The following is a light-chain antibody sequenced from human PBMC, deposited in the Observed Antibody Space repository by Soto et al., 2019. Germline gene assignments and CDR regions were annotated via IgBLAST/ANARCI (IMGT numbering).Light chain of an antibody. CDR1: QGISSH. Sequence: AIRMTQSPSSFSASTGDRVTITCRASQGISSHLAWYQVKPGKAPRLMIYTASYLESGVPSRFSGSGPGTDCTLTISSLHSEDCPGYYCQQLFSSPLTFGGRTKVEMK. V-gene: IGKV1-8*01. CDR2: TAS. CDR3: QQLFSSPLT. J-gene: IGKJ4*02.